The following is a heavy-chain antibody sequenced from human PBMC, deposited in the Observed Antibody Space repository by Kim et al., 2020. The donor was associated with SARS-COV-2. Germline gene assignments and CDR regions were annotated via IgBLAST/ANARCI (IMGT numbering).Heavy chain of an antibody. V-gene: IGHV4-39*01. CDR1: GGSISSSSYY. CDR3: ARHPSITMIVIAWYFDL. J-gene: IGHJ2*01. Sequence: SETLSLTCTVSGGSISSSSYYWGWIRQPPGKGLEWIGSIYYSGSTYYNPSLKSRVTISVDTPKNQFSLKLSSVTAADTAVYYCARHPSITMIVIAWYFDLGGRGTLVTVSS. CDR2: IYYSGST. D-gene: IGHD3-22*01.